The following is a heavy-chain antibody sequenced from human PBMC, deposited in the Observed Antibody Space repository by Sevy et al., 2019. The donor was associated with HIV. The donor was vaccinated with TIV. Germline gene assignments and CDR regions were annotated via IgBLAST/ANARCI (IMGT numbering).Heavy chain of an antibody. CDR3: TDGGYSGSPRAFDI. V-gene: IGHV3-15*07. Sequence: GGSLRLSCAVSGFTFSNAWMNWVRQAPGKGLEWVGRIKSKTDGGTTDYVAPVKGRFTISRDDSKNTLYMQMNSLKTEDTAVYYCTDGGYSGSPRAFDIWGQGTMVTVSS. D-gene: IGHD1-26*01. CDR2: IKSKTDGGTT. J-gene: IGHJ3*02. CDR1: GFTFSNAW.